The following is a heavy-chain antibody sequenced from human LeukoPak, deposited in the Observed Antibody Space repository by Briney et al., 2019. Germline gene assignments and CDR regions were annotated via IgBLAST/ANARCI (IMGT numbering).Heavy chain of an antibody. CDR1: GGSISSSRYY. D-gene: IGHD6-13*01. CDR3: ARPKQQLVLWSAFDI. CDR2: IYYSGST. Sequence: PSETLSLTCTVSGGSISSSRYYWGWIRQPPGKGLEWVGNIYYSGSTYYNPSLKSRVTISLDTSKNQFSLKLSSVTAADTAVYYCARPKQQLVLWSAFDIWGQGTMVTVSS. J-gene: IGHJ3*02. V-gene: IGHV4-39*01.